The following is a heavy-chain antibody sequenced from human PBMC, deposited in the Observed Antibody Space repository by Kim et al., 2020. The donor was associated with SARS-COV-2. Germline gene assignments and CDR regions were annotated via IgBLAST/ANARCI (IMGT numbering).Heavy chain of an antibody. J-gene: IGHJ6*02. CDR3: TRAGSSSWSTKYYYYGMDV. Sequence: GRFTISRDDSKNTLYLQMNSLKTEDTAVYYCTRAGSSSWSTKYYYYGMDVWGQGTTVTVSS. D-gene: IGHD6-13*01. V-gene: IGHV3-15*01.